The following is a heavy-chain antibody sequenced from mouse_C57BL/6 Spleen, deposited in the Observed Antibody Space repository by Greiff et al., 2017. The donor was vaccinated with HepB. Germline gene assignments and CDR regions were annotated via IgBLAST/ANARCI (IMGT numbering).Heavy chain of an antibody. Sequence: EVQLQQSGPVLVKPGASVKMSCKASGYTFTDYYMNWVKQSHGKSLEWIGVINPYNGCTSYNQKFKGKATLTVDMSYSTAYMELNSLTSEEYAAYYCARGDFTAPWYFDFWGTGTTVIVSS. CDR2: INPYNGCT. V-gene: IGHV1-19*01. J-gene: IGHJ1*03. CDR3: ARGDFTAPWYFDF. D-gene: IGHD1-2*01. CDR1: GYTFTDYY.